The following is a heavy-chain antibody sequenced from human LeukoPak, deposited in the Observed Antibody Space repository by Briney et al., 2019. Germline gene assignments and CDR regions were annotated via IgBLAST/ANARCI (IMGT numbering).Heavy chain of an antibody. D-gene: IGHD6-13*01. CDR2: INPNSGGT. CDR3: ARGGYSSSSPFDY. Sequence: ASVKVSCTASGYIFTGYYMHWVRQAPGQGLEWMGWINPNSGGTNYAQKFQGRVTMTRDTSISTAYMELSRLRSDDTAVYYCARGGYSSSSPFDYWGQGTLVTVSS. CDR1: GYIFTGYY. V-gene: IGHV1-2*02. J-gene: IGHJ4*02.